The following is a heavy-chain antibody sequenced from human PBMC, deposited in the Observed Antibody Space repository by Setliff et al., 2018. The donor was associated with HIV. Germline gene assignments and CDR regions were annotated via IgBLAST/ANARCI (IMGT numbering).Heavy chain of an antibody. CDR1: GGYITTYY. CDR2: TFYSGST. V-gene: IGHV4-59*04. Sequence: SETLSLTCTVSGGYITTYYWGWLRQSPGKGLQWIGTTFYSGSTYYNPSLKSRVTISLDTSNNDFSLTLTSVTAADTALYFCATYLSDNYLDGAFDIWGRGTMVTVSS. J-gene: IGHJ3*02. CDR3: ATYLSDNYLDGAFDI. D-gene: IGHD3-3*01.